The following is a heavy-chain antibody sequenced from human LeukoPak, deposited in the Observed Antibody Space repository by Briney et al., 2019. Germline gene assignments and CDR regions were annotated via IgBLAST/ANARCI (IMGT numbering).Heavy chain of an antibody. V-gene: IGHV1-69*02. Sequence: SVKVSCKASGGTFSSYTISWVRQAPGQGLEWMGRIIPILGIANHAQKFQGRVTITADKSTSTAYMELSSLRSEDTAVYYCATPGEDTAMVVWSAFDYWGQGTLVTVSS. J-gene: IGHJ4*02. CDR2: IIPILGIA. D-gene: IGHD5-18*01. CDR3: ATPGEDTAMVVWSAFDY. CDR1: GGTFSSYT.